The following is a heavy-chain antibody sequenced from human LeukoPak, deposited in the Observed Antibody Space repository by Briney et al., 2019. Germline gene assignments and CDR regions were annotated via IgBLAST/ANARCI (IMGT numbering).Heavy chain of an antibody. Sequence: AASVKVSCKASGYTFTGYYMHWVRQAPGQGLEWMGWINPNSGGTNYAQKFQGRVTMTTDTSTSTVYTEVRGLRSDDTAMYYCARDVGITVADSFDPWGQGTLVTVSS. V-gene: IGHV1-2*02. J-gene: IGHJ5*02. D-gene: IGHD6-13*01. CDR1: GYTFTGYY. CDR3: ARDVGITVADSFDP. CDR2: INPNSGGT.